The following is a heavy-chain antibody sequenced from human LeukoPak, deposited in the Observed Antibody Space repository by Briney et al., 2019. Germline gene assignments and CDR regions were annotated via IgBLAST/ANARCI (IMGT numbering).Heavy chain of an antibody. CDR2: ISYDGSNK. Sequence: GGSLRLSCAASGFTFSSYAMHWVRQAPGKGLEWVAVISYDGSNKYYADSVKGRFTISRDNSKNTLYLQMNSLGAEDMALYYCARGSTTAQRKDAFDIWGQGTMVTVSS. D-gene: IGHD4-17*01. J-gene: IGHJ3*02. CDR3: ARGSTTAQRKDAFDI. CDR1: GFTFSSYA. V-gene: IGHV3-30-3*01.